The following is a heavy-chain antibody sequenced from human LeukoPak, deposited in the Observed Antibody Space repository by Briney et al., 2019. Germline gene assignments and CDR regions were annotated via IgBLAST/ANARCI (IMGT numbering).Heavy chain of an antibody. CDR3: VKDQRWELTPFDY. V-gene: IGHV3-23*01. CDR1: GFTFSSYA. Sequence: QPGGSLRLSCAASGFTFSSYAMSWVRQAPGKGLEWVSAISGSGGSTYYADSVKGRFTISRDNSKNTLYLQMNSLRAEDTAVYYCVKDQRWELTPFDYWGQGTLVTVSS. D-gene: IGHD1-26*01. CDR2: ISGSGGST. J-gene: IGHJ4*02.